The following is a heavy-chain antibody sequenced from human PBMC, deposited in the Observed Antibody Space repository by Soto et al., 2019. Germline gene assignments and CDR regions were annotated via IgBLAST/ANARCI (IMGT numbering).Heavy chain of an antibody. CDR1: GFTFSSYG. J-gene: IGHJ4*02. Sequence: QVQLVESGGGVVQPGRSLRLSCAASGFTFSSYGMHWVRQAPGKGLEWVAVISYDGSNKYYADSVKGRFTISRDNSKNTLYLQMNSLRAEDMAVYYCAKDRPQSKAIAVAGTLDYWGQGTLVTVSS. CDR2: ISYDGSNK. D-gene: IGHD6-19*01. V-gene: IGHV3-30*18. CDR3: AKDRPQSKAIAVAGTLDY.